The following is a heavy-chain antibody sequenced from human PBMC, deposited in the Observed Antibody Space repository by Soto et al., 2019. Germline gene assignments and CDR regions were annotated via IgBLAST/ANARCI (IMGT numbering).Heavy chain of an antibody. J-gene: IGHJ6*02. CDR1: GYTFTSYG. CDR2: ISAYNGNT. V-gene: IGHV1-18*01. CDR3: ERVRTMVRGVIRPNYYYYCMDV. D-gene: IGHD3-10*01. Sequence: GASVKVSCKASGYTFTSYGISWVRQAPGQGLEWMGWISAYNGNTNYAQKLQGRVTMTTDTSTSTAYMELRSLRSDDTAVYYRERVRTMVRGVIRPNYYYYCMDVWGHGNTVTVSS.